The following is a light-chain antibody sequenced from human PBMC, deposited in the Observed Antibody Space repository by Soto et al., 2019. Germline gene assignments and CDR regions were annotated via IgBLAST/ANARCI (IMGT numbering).Light chain of an antibody. V-gene: IGLV2-14*01. J-gene: IGLJ1*01. CDR2: EVT. CDR3: SSYTSSITYV. CDR1: SSDVGGYNY. Sequence: QSVLTQPASVSGSPGQSITISCTGTSSDVGGYNYVSWYQQHPGKAPKLMIYEVTNRPSGVSNRFSGSKSGNTASLTISGLQADDEADYYCSSYTSSITYVFGTGTKATVL.